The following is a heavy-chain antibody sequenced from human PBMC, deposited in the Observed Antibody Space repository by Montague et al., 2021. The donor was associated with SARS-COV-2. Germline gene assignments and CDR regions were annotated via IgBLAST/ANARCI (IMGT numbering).Heavy chain of an antibody. CDR3: AKGGVVVVAATDLDY. CDR2: ISLSGGST. CDR1: GFTFSTFA. J-gene: IGHJ4*02. Sequence: SLRLSCAASGFTFSTFAMSWVRQAPGKGLEWVSAISLSGGSTYYADSVKGRFTIPRDNSKNTLFLQMNSLRAEDTAVYYCAKGGVVVVAATDLDYWGQGTLVTVSS. D-gene: IGHD2-15*01. V-gene: IGHV3-23*01.